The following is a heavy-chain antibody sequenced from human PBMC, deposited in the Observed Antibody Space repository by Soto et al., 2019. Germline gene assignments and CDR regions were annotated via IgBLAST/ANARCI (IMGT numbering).Heavy chain of an antibody. J-gene: IGHJ4*02. CDR2: IGATGDDT. D-gene: IGHD1-26*01. CDR1: GFTFSSFA. CDR3: AKGVRGATRY. V-gene: IGHV3-23*04. Sequence: EVQLVDSGGDWVKPGGSLRLSCAASGFTFSSFALSWVRQAPGKGLEWVSSIGATGDDTYYADSVKGRFTISRDNSNNMVFLQMMGLGGGDTAIYYGAKGVRGATRYWGQGTLFTVSS.